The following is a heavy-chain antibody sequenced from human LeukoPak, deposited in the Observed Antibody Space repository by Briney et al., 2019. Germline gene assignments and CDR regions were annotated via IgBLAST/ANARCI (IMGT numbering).Heavy chain of an antibody. CDR2: ISGSGGNT. J-gene: IGHJ4*02. CDR3: ARDSLHNYGGTGYGYYFDY. CDR1: GFTFSSYA. Sequence: GGSLRLSCAASGFTFSSYAMSWVRQAPGKGLEWVSAISGSGGNTYYADSVKGRFTISRDNAQKSLFLQMNGLRVEDTAMYYCARDSLHNYGGTGYGYYFDYWGQGTPVTVSS. D-gene: IGHD4/OR15-4a*01. V-gene: IGHV3-23*01.